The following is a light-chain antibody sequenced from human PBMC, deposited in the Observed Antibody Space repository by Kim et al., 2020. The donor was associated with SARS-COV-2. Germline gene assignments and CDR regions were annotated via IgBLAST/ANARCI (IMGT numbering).Light chain of an antibody. Sequence: SYELTQPPSVSVSPGQTASITCSGDKLGDKYACWYQQRPGQSPVLVIYQDRKRPSGIPERFSGSNSGNTATLTISGTQAMDEADYYCQVWDSSTALYVSG. CDR3: QVWDSSTALYV. CDR1: KLGDKY. J-gene: IGLJ1*01. V-gene: IGLV3-1*01. CDR2: QDR.